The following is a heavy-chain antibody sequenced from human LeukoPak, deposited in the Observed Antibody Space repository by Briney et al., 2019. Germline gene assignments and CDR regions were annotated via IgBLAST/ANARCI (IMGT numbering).Heavy chain of an antibody. Sequence: SVKVSCKASGGTFSSYAISRVRQAPGQGLEWMGGIIPIFGTANYAQKFQGRVTITADESTSTAYMELSSLRSEDTAVYYCARESGGSSSSRTYYYGMDVWGQGITVTVSS. CDR1: GGTFSSYA. CDR2: IIPIFGTA. D-gene: IGHD6-13*01. CDR3: ARESGGSSSSRTYYYGMDV. J-gene: IGHJ6*02. V-gene: IGHV1-69*13.